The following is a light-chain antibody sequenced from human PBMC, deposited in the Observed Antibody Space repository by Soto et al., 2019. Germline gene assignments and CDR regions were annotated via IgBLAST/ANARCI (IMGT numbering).Light chain of an antibody. CDR3: QQSYSTPIT. CDR1: QNIENY. J-gene: IGKJ5*01. Sequence: DIQMTQSPSSLAASLEDTVTITCLASQNIENYLNWYQQKPGKAPKLLIYASSSLQSGVPSRFSGSGSGADFILTISSLQSEDFATYYRQQSYSTPITFGQGTRLEIK. CDR2: ASS. V-gene: IGKV1-39*01.